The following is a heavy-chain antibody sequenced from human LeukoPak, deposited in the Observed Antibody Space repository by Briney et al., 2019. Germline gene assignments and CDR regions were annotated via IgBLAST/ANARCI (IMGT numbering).Heavy chain of an antibody. J-gene: IGHJ4*02. Sequence: PGGSLRLSCAASGFTFSSYAMSWVRQAPGKGLEWVSAISGSGGSTHYADSVKGRFTISRDNSKNTLYLQMNSLRAEDTAVYYCAKDLSTMVRGVIISGNFDYWGQGTLVTVSS. CDR3: AKDLSTMVRGVIISGNFDY. D-gene: IGHD3-10*01. CDR2: ISGSGGST. V-gene: IGHV3-23*01. CDR1: GFTFSSYA.